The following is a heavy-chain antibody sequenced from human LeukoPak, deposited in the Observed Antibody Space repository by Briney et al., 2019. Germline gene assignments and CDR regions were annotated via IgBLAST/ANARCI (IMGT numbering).Heavy chain of an antibody. D-gene: IGHD3-10*01. CDR2: INHSGST. J-gene: IGHJ6*03. Sequence: KPSETLSLTCAVYGGSFSGYYWSWIRQPPGKGLEWIGEINHSGSTNYNPSLKSRVTISVDTSKNQFSLKLSSVTAADTAVYYCARGIGAVSNYYYYYMDVWGKGTTVTVSS. CDR1: GGSFSGYY. V-gene: IGHV4-34*01. CDR3: ARGIGAVSNYYYYYMDV.